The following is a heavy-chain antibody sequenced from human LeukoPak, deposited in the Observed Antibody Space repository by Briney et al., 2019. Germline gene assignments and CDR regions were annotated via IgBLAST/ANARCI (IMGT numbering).Heavy chain of an antibody. CDR1: GYSFTSYG. V-gene: IGHV1-46*01. D-gene: IGHD3-9*01. CDR3: ARDYDIRFDP. Sequence: ASVKVSCKASGYSFTSYGIHWVRQAPGQGLEWMGIINPSGGSTTYAQNFQGRVTMTGDTSTGAVYMELSSLRSEDTAVYYCARDYDIRFDPWGQGTLVTVSS. CDR2: INPSGGST. J-gene: IGHJ5*02.